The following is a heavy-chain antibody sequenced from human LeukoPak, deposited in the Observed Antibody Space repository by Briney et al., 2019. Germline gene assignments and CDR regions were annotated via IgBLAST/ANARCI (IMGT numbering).Heavy chain of an antibody. CDR2: ISYSGST. CDR1: GGSISSYY. CDR3: ARAGARIAAALDY. D-gene: IGHD6-13*01. Sequence: PSETLSLTCTVSGGSISSYYWSWIRQPPGKGLEWIGYISYSGSTNFNPSLKSRVTISVDTSKNQFSLKLSSVTAADTAVYYCARAGARIAAALDYWGQGTLVTVSS. J-gene: IGHJ4*02. V-gene: IGHV4-59*12.